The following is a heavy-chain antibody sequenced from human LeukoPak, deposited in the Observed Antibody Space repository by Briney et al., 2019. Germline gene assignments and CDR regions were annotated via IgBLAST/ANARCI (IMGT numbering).Heavy chain of an antibody. J-gene: IGHJ3*01. V-gene: IGHV1-24*01. CDR3: ATDFRAGVIYAFDF. D-gene: IGHD3-22*01. CDR1: GYSLNTLS. CDR2: VDSEDGET. Sequence: GASEKVSCKVSGYSLNTLSIHWVRQASGKGLEWMGHVDSEDGETKYAQRFQGRVTMTEDTPTDTAYMELSSLTSEDTAVYYCATDFRAGVIYAFDFWGQGTMVAVSS.